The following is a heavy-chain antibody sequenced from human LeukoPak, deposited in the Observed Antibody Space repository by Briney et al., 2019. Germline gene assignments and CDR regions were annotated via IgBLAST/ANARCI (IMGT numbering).Heavy chain of an antibody. V-gene: IGHV3-23*01. Sequence: GGSLRLSCAASGFTFSNYAMSWVRQAPGKGLEWVSALSGSGGGTYYADSVKGRFTISRDNSKNTLYLQMNSLRAEDTAVYYCAKAHALYFMVRGQVDYWGQGTLVTVSS. CDR2: LSGSGGGT. J-gene: IGHJ4*02. CDR3: AKAHALYFMVRGQVDY. D-gene: IGHD3-10*01. CDR1: GFTFSNYA.